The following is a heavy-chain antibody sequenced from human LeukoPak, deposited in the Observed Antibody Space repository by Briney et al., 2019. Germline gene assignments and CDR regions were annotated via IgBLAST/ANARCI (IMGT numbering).Heavy chain of an antibody. CDR1: GYTFTSYA. CDR3: ARLDYYDSSGYLEFVDAFDI. J-gene: IGHJ3*02. Sequence: GASVKVSCKASGYTFTSYAMNWVRQAPGQGLEWMGWINTNTGNPTYAQGFTGRFVFSLDTSVSTAYLQISSLKAEDTAVYYCARLDYYDSSGYLEFVDAFDIWGQGTMVTVSS. V-gene: IGHV7-4-1*02. CDR2: INTNTGNP. D-gene: IGHD3-22*01.